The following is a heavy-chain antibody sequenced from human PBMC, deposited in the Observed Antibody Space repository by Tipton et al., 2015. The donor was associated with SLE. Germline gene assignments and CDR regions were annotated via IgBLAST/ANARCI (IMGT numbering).Heavy chain of an antibody. CDR3: ATSLNYYDRNVPVV. Sequence: TLSLTCEVYGGSFSGYYWSWIRQSPGKGLEWIGEINYSGSTKYNPSLKSRVTISVDASKNQFSLKMNFMTAADRAVYYCATSLNYYDRNVPVVWGQGTMVTVSS. CDR1: GGSFSGYY. CDR2: INYSGST. V-gene: IGHV4-34*01. D-gene: IGHD3-22*01. J-gene: IGHJ3*01.